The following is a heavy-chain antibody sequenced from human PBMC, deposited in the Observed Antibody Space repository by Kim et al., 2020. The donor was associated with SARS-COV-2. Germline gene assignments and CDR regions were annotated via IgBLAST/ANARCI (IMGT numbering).Heavy chain of an antibody. J-gene: IGHJ5*02. CDR2: IIPIFGTA. D-gene: IGHD5-12*01. V-gene: IGHV1-69*13. CDR3: ARELEMATSPFDP. Sequence: SVKVSCKASGGTFSSYAISWVRQAPGQGLEWMGGIIPIFGTANYAQKFQGRVTITADESTSTAYMELSSLRSEDTAVYYCARELEMATSPFDPWGQGTLVTVSS. CDR1: GGTFSSYA.